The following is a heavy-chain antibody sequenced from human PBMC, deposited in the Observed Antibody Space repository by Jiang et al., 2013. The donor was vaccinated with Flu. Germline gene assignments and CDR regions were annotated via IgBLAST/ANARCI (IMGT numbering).Heavy chain of an antibody. CDR3: ARTPREIWSGYDYDRYYFDY. Sequence: GSGLVKPSETLSLTCTVSGGSISSYYWSWIRQPPGKGLEWIGYIYYSGSTNYNPSLKSRVTISVDTSKNQFSLKLSSVTAADTAVYYCARTPREIWSGYDYDRYYFDYWGQGTLVTVSS. D-gene: IGHD3-3*01. CDR1: GGSISSYY. CDR2: IYYSGST. J-gene: IGHJ4*02. V-gene: IGHV4-59*01.